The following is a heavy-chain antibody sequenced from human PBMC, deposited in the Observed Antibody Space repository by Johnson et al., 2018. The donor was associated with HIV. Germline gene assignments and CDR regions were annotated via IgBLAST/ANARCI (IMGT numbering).Heavy chain of an antibody. J-gene: IGHJ3*02. CDR2: IWYDGSNK. CDR3: ARDQYSTSDDDAFDI. Sequence: QVQLVESGGGLVQPGGSLRLSCAASGFTFSHYGMPWIRQAPGKGLEWVAVIWYDGSNKYYAASVQGRFTISRDNSKNTLYLQMESLRADDTALYYCARDQYSTSDDDAFDIWGQGTMVTVSS. D-gene: IGHD6-6*01. CDR1: GFTFSHYG. V-gene: IGHV3-33*08.